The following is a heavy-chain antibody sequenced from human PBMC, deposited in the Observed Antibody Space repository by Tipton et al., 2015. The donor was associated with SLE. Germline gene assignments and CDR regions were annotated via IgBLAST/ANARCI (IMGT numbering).Heavy chain of an antibody. CDR1: GDSISSSSYY. D-gene: IGHD1-26*01. CDR3: AKARPKNVNWDSSFDY. CDR2: ISSSGSTI. V-gene: IGHV3-48*01. J-gene: IGHJ4*02. Sequence: SLRLSCTVSGDSISSSSYYWGWVRQAPGKGLEWVSYISSSGSTIYYADSVKGRFTISRDNSKSTLYLQMNNLRAEDTAVYYCAKARPKNVNWDSSFDYWGPGTLVTVSS.